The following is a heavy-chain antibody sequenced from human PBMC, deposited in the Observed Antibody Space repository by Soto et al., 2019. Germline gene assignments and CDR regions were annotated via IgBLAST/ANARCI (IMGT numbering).Heavy chain of an antibody. D-gene: IGHD3-10*01. V-gene: IGHV3-53*01. J-gene: IGHJ4*02. Sequence: PGGSLRLSCAASGFIVTSNYMSWVRQAPGKGLEWVSVIYSDGTTNYAESVKGRFTISRDNSKNTVYLQMNSLRAEDTAVYYCLKGGPGSSSGLFEYWGQGTLVTVSS. CDR2: IYSDGTT. CDR3: LKGGPGSSSGLFEY. CDR1: GFIVTSNY.